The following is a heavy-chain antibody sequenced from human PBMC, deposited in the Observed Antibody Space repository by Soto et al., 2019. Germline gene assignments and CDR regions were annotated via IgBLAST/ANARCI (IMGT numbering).Heavy chain of an antibody. CDR3: ARDPPELGRDYYYYGMDV. V-gene: IGHV1-18*01. CDR2: ISAYNGNT. Sequence: QVQLVQSGAEVKKPGASVKVSCKASGYTFTSYGISWVRQAPGQGLEWMGWISAYNGNTNYAQKLQGRVTMTTDTSTSTAYMGLRSLRSDDTAVYYCARDPPELGRDYYYYGMDVWGQGTTVTVSS. D-gene: IGHD7-27*01. CDR1: GYTFTSYG. J-gene: IGHJ6*02.